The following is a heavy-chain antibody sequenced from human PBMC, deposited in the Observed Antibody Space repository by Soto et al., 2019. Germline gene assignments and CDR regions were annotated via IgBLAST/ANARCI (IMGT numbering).Heavy chain of an antibody. D-gene: IGHD3-22*01. CDR2: IIPIFGTA. V-gene: IGHV1-69*12. Sequence: QVQLVQSGAEVKKPGSSVKVSCKASGGTFSGYAVSWVRQAPGQGLEWMGGIIPIFGTANCAQKFQGRVTITADESSGTAVMELSSLRSEDTAVYYCARDRRGSSGHYGMDVWGQGTTVTVSS. J-gene: IGHJ6*02. CDR3: ARDRRGSSGHYGMDV. CDR1: GGTFSGYA.